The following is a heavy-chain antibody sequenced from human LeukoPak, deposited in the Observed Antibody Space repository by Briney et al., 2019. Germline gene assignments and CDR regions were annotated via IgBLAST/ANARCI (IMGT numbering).Heavy chain of an antibody. J-gene: IGHJ4*02. CDR3: ARDNYDYVWGSYRYYDY. D-gene: IGHD3-16*02. V-gene: IGHV3-74*01. CDR2: INSDGSST. CDR1: GFTFSSYW. Sequence: GGSLRLSCAASGFTFSSYWMHWVRQAPGKGLGWVSRINSDGSSTSYADSVKGRFTISRDNAKNTLYLQMNSLRAEDTAVYYCARDNYDYVWGSYRYYDYWGQGTLVTVSS.